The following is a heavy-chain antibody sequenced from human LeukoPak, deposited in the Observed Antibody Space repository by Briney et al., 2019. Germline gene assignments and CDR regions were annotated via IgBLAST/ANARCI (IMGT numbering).Heavy chain of an antibody. D-gene: IGHD5-18*01. CDR3: ARLSPNTAMAYRNKRSNWFDP. J-gene: IGHJ5*02. Sequence: SETLSLTCTVSGGSISSSSYYWSWIRQPPGKGLEWIGEINHSGSTNYNPSLKSRVTISVDTSKNQFSLKLSSVTTADTAVYYCARLSPNTAMAYRNKRSNWFDPWGQGTLVTVSS. CDR1: GGSISSSSYY. V-gene: IGHV4-39*07. CDR2: INHSGST.